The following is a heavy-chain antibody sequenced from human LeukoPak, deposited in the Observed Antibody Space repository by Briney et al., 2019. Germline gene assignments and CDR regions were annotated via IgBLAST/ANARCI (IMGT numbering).Heavy chain of an antibody. D-gene: IGHD3-3*01. Sequence: SQTLSLTCTVSGGSISSGSYYWSWIRQPAGKGLEWIGRIYTSGSTNYSPSLKSRVTISVDTSKNQFSLKLSSVTAADTAVYYCARHDVTIFGVVSATHFDYWGQGTLVTVSS. CDR3: ARHDVTIFGVVSATHFDY. J-gene: IGHJ4*02. CDR1: GGSISSGSYY. V-gene: IGHV4-61*02. CDR2: IYTSGST.